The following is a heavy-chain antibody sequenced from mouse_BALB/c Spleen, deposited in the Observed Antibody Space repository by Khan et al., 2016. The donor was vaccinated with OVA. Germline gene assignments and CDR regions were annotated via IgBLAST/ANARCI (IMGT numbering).Heavy chain of an antibody. CDR2: IIPTNDYT. D-gene: IGHD2-14*01. CDR3: AREGAYYRSDGWFAY. Sequence: QVQLQQSETELARPGASVKMSCKASGYTFTTYTIHWVKQRPGQGLEWIGYIIPTNDYTNYNQKFKDRATLTADKSSSTAYMQLSSLTSEDSALYYGAREGAYYRSDGWFAYWGQGTLVTVSA. J-gene: IGHJ3*01. V-gene: IGHV1-4*01. CDR1: GYTFTTYT.